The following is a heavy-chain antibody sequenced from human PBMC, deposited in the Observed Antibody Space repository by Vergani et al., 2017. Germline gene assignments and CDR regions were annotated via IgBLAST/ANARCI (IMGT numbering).Heavy chain of an antibody. J-gene: IGHJ5*02. D-gene: IGHD2-2*02. CDR2: INPNSGGT. CDR3: ARGRRYCSSTSCYTDWFDP. CDR1: GYTFTGYY. Sequence: QVQLVQSGAEVKKPGASVKVSCKASGYTFTGYYMHWVRQAPGQGLEWMGWINPNSGGTNYAQKFQGRVTRTRDTSISTAYMELSRLRSDDTAVYYCARGRRYCSSTSCYTDWFDPWGQGTLVTVSS. V-gene: IGHV1-2*02.